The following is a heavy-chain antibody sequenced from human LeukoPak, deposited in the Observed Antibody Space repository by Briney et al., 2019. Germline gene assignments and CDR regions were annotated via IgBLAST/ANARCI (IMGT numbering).Heavy chain of an antibody. D-gene: IGHD6-19*01. CDR3: AKDEIGAVAGLIDY. CDR1: GFTFSSYG. J-gene: IGHJ4*02. V-gene: IGHV3-30*18. CDR2: ISYDGSNK. Sequence: GGSLRLSCAASGFTFSSYGTYWVRQAPGKGLEWVALISYDGSNKYYADSVKGRFTISRDNSKNTLYLQMNSLRAEDTAVYYCAKDEIGAVAGLIDYWGQGTLVTVSS.